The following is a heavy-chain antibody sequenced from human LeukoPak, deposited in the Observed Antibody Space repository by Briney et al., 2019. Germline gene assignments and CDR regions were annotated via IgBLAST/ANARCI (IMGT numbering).Heavy chain of an antibody. CDR3: ARAPRGYSGYDNYFDY. CDR2: ISYDGSNK. V-gene: IGHV3-30*04. D-gene: IGHD5-12*01. CDR1: GFTFSSYA. J-gene: IGHJ4*02. Sequence: PGGSLRLSCAASGFTFSSYAMHWVRQAPGKGLEWVAVISYDGSNKYYADSVKGRFTISRDNSKNTLYLQMNSLRAEDTAVYYCARAPRGYSGYDNYFDYWGQGTLVTVSS.